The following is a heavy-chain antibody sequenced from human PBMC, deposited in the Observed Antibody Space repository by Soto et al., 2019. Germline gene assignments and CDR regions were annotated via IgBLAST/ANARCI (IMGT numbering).Heavy chain of an antibody. CDR2: IIPIFGTA. D-gene: IGHD4-17*01. Sequence: QVQLVQSGAEVTKPGSSVKVSCKASGGTFSSYAISWVRQAPGQGLECMGGIIPIFGTANYAQKFQGRVTITADESTRTAYMELSSLRSEDTAVYYCARAPGGMATVTPWDWGQGTLVTVSS. CDR3: ARAPGGMATVTPWD. J-gene: IGHJ4*02. CDR1: GGTFSSYA. V-gene: IGHV1-69*01.